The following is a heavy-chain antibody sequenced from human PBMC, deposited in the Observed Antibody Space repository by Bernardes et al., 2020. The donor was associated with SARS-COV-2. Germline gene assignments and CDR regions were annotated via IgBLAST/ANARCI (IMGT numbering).Heavy chain of an antibody. J-gene: IGHJ6*03. CDR1: GGSFSGYY. D-gene: IGHD4-4*01. CDR2: INHSGST. CDR3: ARGWLAVTTSNYMDV. V-gene: IGHV4-34*01. Sequence: SETLSLTCAVYGGSFSGYYWSWIRQPPGKGLEWIGEINHSGSTNYNPSLKSRVTISVDTSKNQFSLKLSSVTAADTAVYYCARGWLAVTTSNYMDVWGKGTTVTVSS.